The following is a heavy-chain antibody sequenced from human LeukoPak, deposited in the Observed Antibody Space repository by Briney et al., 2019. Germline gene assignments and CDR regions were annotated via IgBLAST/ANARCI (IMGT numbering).Heavy chain of an antibody. CDR2: IIAYNGNT. CDR3: ARDSGAAGTRPFDY. CDR1: GYTFTSYG. Sequence: GASVKVSCKASGYTFTSYGISCGRHAPGQGREWMGWIIAYNGNTHYAQKLQGRVTMTTDTSTSTAYMEMRSLRSDDTAVYYCARDSGAAGTRPFDYWGQGTLVTAS. J-gene: IGHJ4*02. D-gene: IGHD6-13*01. V-gene: IGHV1-18*04.